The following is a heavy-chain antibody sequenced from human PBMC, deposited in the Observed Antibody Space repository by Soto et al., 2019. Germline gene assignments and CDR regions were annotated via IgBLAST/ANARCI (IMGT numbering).Heavy chain of an antibody. CDR1: GFTFRTYV. D-gene: IGHD6-19*01. J-gene: IGHJ4*02. CDR2: ISDDGSQK. CDR3: AKEAPGGWHFFDT. Sequence: GGSLRLSCAASGFTFRTYVMHWVRQAPGKGLEWVAFISDDGSQKYYGDSVKGRFTISRDNSKNTLSLRMISLRTEDTSVYYCAKEAPGGWHFFDTWGQGTPVTVSS. V-gene: IGHV3-30*18.